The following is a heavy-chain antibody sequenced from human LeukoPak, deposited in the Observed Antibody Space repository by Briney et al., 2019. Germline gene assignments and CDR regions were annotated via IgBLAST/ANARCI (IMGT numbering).Heavy chain of an antibody. CDR2: ISYVGSDK. V-gene: IGHV3-30*04. CDR3: ARSYSSSWHNFDY. CDR1: GFIFSSYT. D-gene: IGHD6-13*01. Sequence: GRSLRLSCAASGFIFSSYTLHWVRQAPGKGLEWVPVISYVGSDKYYPDSVTGRFSTSRDNSKNTLYLQMNSLRAEDTAVYYCARSYSSSWHNFDYWGQGTLVTVSS. J-gene: IGHJ4*02.